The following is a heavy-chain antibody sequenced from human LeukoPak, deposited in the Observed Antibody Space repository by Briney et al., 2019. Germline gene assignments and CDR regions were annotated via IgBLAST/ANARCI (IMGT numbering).Heavy chain of an antibody. Sequence: PSGTLSLTCAVSGYSINSGYYWGWIRQPPGKGLEFIGSIYHSGTTYYNPSLKSRVTISVDTSNNQFSLKLSSVTAADTAGYYCARGGYSSGWYLFFGLWGRGTLVTVSS. J-gene: IGHJ2*01. CDR2: IYHSGTT. CDR1: GYSINSGYY. D-gene: IGHD6-19*01. V-gene: IGHV4-38-2*01. CDR3: ARGGYSSGWYLFFGL.